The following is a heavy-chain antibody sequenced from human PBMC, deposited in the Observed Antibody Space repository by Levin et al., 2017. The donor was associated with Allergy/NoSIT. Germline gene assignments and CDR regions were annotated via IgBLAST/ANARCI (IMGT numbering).Heavy chain of an antibody. CDR3: ARDRVVVPDEPYGDKAFQH. CDR2: ISSSGSTI. J-gene: IGHJ1*01. V-gene: IGHV3-11*01. D-gene: IGHD2-15*01. Sequence: PGGSLRLSCAASGFTFSDYYMSWIRQAPGKGLEWVSYISSSGSTIYYADSVKGRFTISRDNAKNSLYLQMNSLRAEDTAVYYCARDRVVVPDEPYGDKAFQHWGQGTLVTVSS. CDR1: GFTFSDYY.